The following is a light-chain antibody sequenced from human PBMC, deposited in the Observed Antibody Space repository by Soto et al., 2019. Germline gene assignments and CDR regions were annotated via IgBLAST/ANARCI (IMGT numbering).Light chain of an antibody. CDR3: SSYTITSSPV. CDR1: ISDVGGYDF. J-gene: IGLJ1*01. V-gene: IGLV2-14*01. CDR2: EVT. Sequence: QCVLTQPASLSGSPGQSITISCTGTISDVGGYDFVSWYRQYPGQAPKILIYEVTHRPSGVPDRFSGSKSGNTASLTISGLQADDEADYYCSSYTITSSPVFGPGTKVTVL.